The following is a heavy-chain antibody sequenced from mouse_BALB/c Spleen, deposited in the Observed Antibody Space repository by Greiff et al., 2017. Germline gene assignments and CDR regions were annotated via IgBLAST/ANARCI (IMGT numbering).Heavy chain of an antibody. CDR2: IRLKSNNYAT. CDR3: TRVTARAAWFAY. Sequence: EVQLQESGGGLVQPGGSMKLSCVASGFTFSNYWMNWVRQSPEKGLEWVAEIRLKSNNYATHYAESVKGRFTISRDDSKSSVYLQMNNLRAEDTGIYYCTRVTARAAWFAYWGQGTLVTVSA. V-gene: IGHV6-6*02. J-gene: IGHJ3*01. D-gene: IGHD3-1*01. CDR1: GFTFSNYW.